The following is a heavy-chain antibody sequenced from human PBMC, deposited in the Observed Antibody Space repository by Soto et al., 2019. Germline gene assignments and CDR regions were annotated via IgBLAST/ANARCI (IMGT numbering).Heavy chain of an antibody. CDR3: AKGRYYYDSSGYYLDY. V-gene: IGHV3-64D*06. D-gene: IGHD3-22*01. CDR1: GFTFSSYA. CDR2: ISSNGGST. J-gene: IGHJ4*02. Sequence: WGSLRLSCSASGFTFSSYAMHWVRQAPGKGLEYVSAISSNGGSTYYADSVKGRFTISRDNSKNTLYLQMSSLRAEDTAVYYCAKGRYYYDSSGYYLDYWGQGTLVTVSS.